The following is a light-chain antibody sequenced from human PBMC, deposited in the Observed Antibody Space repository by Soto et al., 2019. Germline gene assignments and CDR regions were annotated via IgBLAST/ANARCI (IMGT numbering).Light chain of an antibody. J-gene: IGKJ5*01. CDR1: QSVGSLY. CDR3: QHYGDAART. Sequence: EIVLTQSPGTVSFFPGERATLSCRASQSVGSLYLAWYQQKPGRAPRLLIYSTSTRATGISDRFSGSGSGRDFTLTISRLEPEDSAVYHCQHYGDAARTFGQGTRVEIK. CDR2: STS. V-gene: IGKV3-20*01.